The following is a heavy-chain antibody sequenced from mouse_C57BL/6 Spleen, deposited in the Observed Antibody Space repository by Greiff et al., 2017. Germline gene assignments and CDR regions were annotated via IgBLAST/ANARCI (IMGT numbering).Heavy chain of an antibody. CDR3: ASGIYYGNLYYAMDY. CDR2: INPNNGGT. Sequence: EVQLQQSGPELVKPGASVKISCKASGYTFTDYYMNWVKQSHGKSLEWIGDINPNNGGTSYNQKFKGKATLTVDKSSSTAYMELRSLTSEDSAVYYCASGIYYGNLYYAMDYWGQGTSVTVSS. D-gene: IGHD2-1*01. CDR1: GYTFTDYY. V-gene: IGHV1-26*01. J-gene: IGHJ4*01.